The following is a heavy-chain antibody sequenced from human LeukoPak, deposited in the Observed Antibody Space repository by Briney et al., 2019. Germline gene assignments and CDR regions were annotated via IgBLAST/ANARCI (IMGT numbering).Heavy chain of an antibody. D-gene: IGHD6-19*01. CDR1: GFTFSSYW. Sequence: QPGGSLRLSCAASGFTFSSYWMHWVRQAPGKGLVWVSRISDGGSTTTYADSVKGRFTISRDNAKNTLYLQMNGLRAEDTAVYYCARDRSSDWHFDFWGPGTPVTVSS. CDR3: ARDRSSDWHFDF. CDR2: ISDGGSTT. J-gene: IGHJ4*02. V-gene: IGHV3-74*01.